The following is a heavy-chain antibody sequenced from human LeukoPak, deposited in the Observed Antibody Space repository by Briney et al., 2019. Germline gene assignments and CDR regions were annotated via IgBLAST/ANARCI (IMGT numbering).Heavy chain of an antibody. D-gene: IGHD1-14*01. CDR3: ARGHRSEVTFQSWFDP. CDR1: GVSISSSNSY. Sequence: PSETLSPTCTVSGVSISSSNSYWGWIRQPPGKGLEWIGSIYYSGSTYYNPSLKSRVTISVDTSKNQFSLKLSSVTAADTAVYYCARGHRSEVTFQSWFDPWGQGTLVTVSS. V-gene: IGHV4-39*07. J-gene: IGHJ5*02. CDR2: IYYSGST.